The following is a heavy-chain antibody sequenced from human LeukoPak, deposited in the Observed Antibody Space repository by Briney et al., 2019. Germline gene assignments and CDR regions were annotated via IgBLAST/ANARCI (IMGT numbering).Heavy chain of an antibody. CDR2: IYTSGST. CDR1: GGSISSGSYY. D-gene: IGHD2-2*01. CDR3: ARDGGGTSRPFDY. Sequence: PSQTLSLTCTVSGGSISSGSYYWSWIRQPAGKGLEWIGRIYTSGSTNYNPSLKSRVTISVDTSKNQFSLRVSSVTAADTAVYYCARDGGGTSRPFDYWGQGTPVTVSS. J-gene: IGHJ4*02. V-gene: IGHV4-61*02.